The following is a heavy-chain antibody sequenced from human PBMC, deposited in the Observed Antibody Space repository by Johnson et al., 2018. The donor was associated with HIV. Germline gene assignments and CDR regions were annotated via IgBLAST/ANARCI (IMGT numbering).Heavy chain of an antibody. Sequence: QVQLVESGGGLVKPGGSLRLSCAASGFAFSDYHMSWIRQAPGKGLEWVSYISNTGSTKNDGDSVKGRFTISRDNGKNSLFLQMNSLRAEDTAVYYCARADCNSISAFDIWGQGTMVTVSS. CDR3: ARADCNSISAFDI. J-gene: IGHJ3*02. D-gene: IGHD2/OR15-2a*01. CDR2: ISNTGSTK. V-gene: IGHV3-11*04. CDR1: GFAFSDYH.